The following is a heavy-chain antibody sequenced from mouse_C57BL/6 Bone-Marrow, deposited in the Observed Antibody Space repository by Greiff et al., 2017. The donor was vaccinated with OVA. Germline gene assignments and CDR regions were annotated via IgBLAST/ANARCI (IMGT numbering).Heavy chain of an antibody. D-gene: IGHD2-4*01. CDR3: ARDRGLRPFAY. V-gene: IGHV1-52*01. Sequence: VKLQQPGAELVRPGSSVKLSCKASGYTFTSYWMHWVKQRPIQGLEWIGNIDPSDSETHYNQKFKDKATLTVDKSSSTAYMQLSSLTSEDSAVYYCARDRGLRPFAYWGQGTLVTVSA. J-gene: IGHJ3*01. CDR1: GYTFTSYW. CDR2: IDPSDSET.